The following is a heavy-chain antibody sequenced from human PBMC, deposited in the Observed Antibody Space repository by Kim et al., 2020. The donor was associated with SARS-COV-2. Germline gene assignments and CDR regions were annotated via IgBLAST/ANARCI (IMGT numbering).Heavy chain of an antibody. CDR3: ARDGDLPDY. CDR2: ISPYNGNT. Sequence: ASVKVSCKASGYTFATYGISWVRQAPGQGLEWMGWISPYNGNTKYAQKLQGRVTMSTDTSTTTAYMELRSLRSDDTAVYYCARDGDLPDYWGKGTLVTAS. J-gene: IGHJ4*02. V-gene: IGHV1-18*01. CDR1: GYTFATYG. D-gene: IGHD7-27*01.